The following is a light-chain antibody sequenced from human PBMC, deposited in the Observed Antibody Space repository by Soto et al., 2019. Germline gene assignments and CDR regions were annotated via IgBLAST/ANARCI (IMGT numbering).Light chain of an antibody. CDR2: AAS. CDR1: QGISTY. CDR3: QGLNRYPLA. Sequence: DIPLTKSPSFLSASVGDRVTFTCRATQGISTYLAWYQQKPGKPPKLLIYAASTLQSGVPSRLSGSGSGTECPCTSSILKPEDCATYYCQGLNRYPLAFGGGNNVDVK. J-gene: IGKJ4*01. V-gene: IGKV1-9*01.